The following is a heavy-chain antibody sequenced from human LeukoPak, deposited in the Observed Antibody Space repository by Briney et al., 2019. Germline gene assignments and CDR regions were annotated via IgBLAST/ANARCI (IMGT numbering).Heavy chain of an antibody. Sequence: PSETLSLTCTVSGGSISRYYWSWIRQPPGKGLEWIGYIFYTGSTNYNPSLKSRVTISVETSKNQFSLKLKSVTAADTAVYYCARGGYYGSGNDFRFDPWGQGTLVTVSS. D-gene: IGHD3-10*01. CDR3: ARGGYYGSGNDFRFDP. CDR2: IFYTGST. J-gene: IGHJ5*02. V-gene: IGHV4-59*01. CDR1: GGSISRYY.